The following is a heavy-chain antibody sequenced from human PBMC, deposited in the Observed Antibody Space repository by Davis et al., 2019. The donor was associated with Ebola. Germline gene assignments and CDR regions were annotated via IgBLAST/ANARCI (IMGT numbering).Heavy chain of an antibody. CDR3: ARAGYGAVSDY. D-gene: IGHD2-15*01. V-gene: IGHV4-34*01. CDR2: INHSGST. CDR1: GGSFSGYY. J-gene: IGHJ4*02. Sequence: PSETLSLTCAVYGGSFSGYYWSWIRQPPGKGLEWIGEINHSGSTNYNPSLKSRVTMSVDTSKNQFSLKLSSVTAADTAVYYCARAGYGAVSDYWGQGTLVTVSS.